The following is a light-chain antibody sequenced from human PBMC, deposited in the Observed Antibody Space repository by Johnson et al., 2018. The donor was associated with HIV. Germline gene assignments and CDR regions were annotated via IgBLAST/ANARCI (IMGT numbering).Light chain of an antibody. V-gene: IGLV1-51*01. CDR2: DNN. J-gene: IGLJ1*01. Sequence: QSMLTQPPSVSAAPGQKVTISCSGSSSNIGNNYVSWYQQLPGTAPKLLIYDNNKRPSGIPDRFSGSKSGTSATMGITGLQTGDEADDYFGTWDSSLSAPYVFGTGTKVTVL. CDR3: GTWDSSLSAPYV. CDR1: SSNIGNNY.